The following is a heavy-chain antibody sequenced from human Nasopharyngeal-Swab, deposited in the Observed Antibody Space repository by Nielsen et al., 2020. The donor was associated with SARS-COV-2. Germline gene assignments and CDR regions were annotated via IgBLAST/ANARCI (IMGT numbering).Heavy chain of an antibody. CDR1: GFTFSDSA. V-gene: IGHV3-73*01. J-gene: IGHJ4*02. CDR3: TRCGGGCYSGRDY. Sequence: GESLMISCAASGFTFSDSAIHWVRQASGAGLEWVARIRRKGNNYATAYSASVKGRFIIFRDDPTNTAYLQMNSLKTEDTAMYYCTRCGGGCYSGRDYWGQGTLVTVSS. CDR2: IRRKGNNYAT. D-gene: IGHD2-15*01.